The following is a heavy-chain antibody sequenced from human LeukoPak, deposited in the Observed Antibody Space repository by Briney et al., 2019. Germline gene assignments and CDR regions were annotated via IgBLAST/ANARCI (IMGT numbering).Heavy chain of an antibody. J-gene: IGHJ4*02. CDR1: GFTFNTYW. V-gene: IGHV3-7*01. Sequence: GGSLRLSCVASGFTFNTYWMSWVRQAPGKGLEWVANIKPDGSEKYYVDSVKGRFTISRDNAKNSLYLQMNSLRAEHTAVYYCAKRPGIAAAGDYWGQGTLVTVSS. CDR3: AKRPGIAAAGDY. CDR2: IKPDGSEK. D-gene: IGHD6-13*01.